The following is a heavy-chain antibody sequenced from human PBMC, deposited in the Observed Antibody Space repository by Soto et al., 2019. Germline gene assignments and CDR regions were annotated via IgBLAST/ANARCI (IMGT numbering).Heavy chain of an antibody. D-gene: IGHD2-2*01. V-gene: IGHV1-69*06. Sequence: SVKVSCKASGGTFSSYAISWVRQAPGQGLEWMGGIIPIFGTANYAQKFQGRVTITADKSTSTAYMELSSLRSEDTAVYYCARDPPLVANLPYDYYGMDVWGQGTTVTAP. CDR2: IIPIFGTA. J-gene: IGHJ6*02. CDR1: GGTFSSYA. CDR3: ARDPPLVANLPYDYYGMDV.